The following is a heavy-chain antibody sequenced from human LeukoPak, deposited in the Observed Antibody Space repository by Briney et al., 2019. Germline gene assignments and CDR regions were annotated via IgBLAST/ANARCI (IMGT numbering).Heavy chain of an antibody. CDR2: IYYSGST. D-gene: IGHD5-24*01. CDR3: ARLKLAPLQSAKERDY. J-gene: IGHJ4*02. Sequence: SETLSLTCTVSGGSISSSSYYWGWVRQPAGGGLEWVGSIYYSGSTYYNPSLKSRVTISVDTSKNQFSLKLSSVTAADTAVYYCARLKLAPLQSAKERDYWGQGTLVTVSS. V-gene: IGHV4-39*01. CDR1: GGSISSSSYY.